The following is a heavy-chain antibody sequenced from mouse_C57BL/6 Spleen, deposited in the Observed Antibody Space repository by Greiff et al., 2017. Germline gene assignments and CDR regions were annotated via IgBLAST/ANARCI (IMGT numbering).Heavy chain of an antibody. CDR2: ISDGGSYT. Sequence: VMLVESGGGLVKPGGSLKLSCAASGFTFSSYAMSWVRQTPEKRLEWVATISDGGSYTYYPDNVKGRFTISRDNAKNNLYLQMSHLKSEDTAMYYCAREGYSYAMDYWGQGTSVTVS. CDR3: AREGYSYAMDY. J-gene: IGHJ4*01. V-gene: IGHV5-4*01. CDR1: GFTFSSYA. D-gene: IGHD3-1*01.